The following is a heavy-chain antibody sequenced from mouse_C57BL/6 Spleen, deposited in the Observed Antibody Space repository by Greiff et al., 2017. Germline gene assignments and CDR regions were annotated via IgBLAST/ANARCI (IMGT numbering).Heavy chain of an antibody. J-gene: IGHJ4*01. CDR2: INPNNGGT. Sequence: EVQLQQSGPELVKPGASVKMSCKASGYTFTDYNMHWVKQSHGKSLEWIGYINPNNGGTSYNQKFKGKATLTVNKSSSTAYMELRSLTSEDSAVYYCARTIYYGNYNYAMDYWGQGTSVTVSS. V-gene: IGHV1-22*01. D-gene: IGHD2-1*01. CDR3: ARTIYYGNYNYAMDY. CDR1: GYTFTDYN.